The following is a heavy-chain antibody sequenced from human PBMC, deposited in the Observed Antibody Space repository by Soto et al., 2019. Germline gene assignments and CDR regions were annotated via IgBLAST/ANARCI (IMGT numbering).Heavy chain of an antibody. CDR3: AKASRAYEPTRLVFDS. CDR2: LDTSGDIT. CDR1: GLPFINSA. J-gene: IGHJ4*02. Sequence: PGGSLRPSCAASGLPFINSAMSWVRQAPGKALEWVASLDTSGDITFCASSVKGRFFISRDNSRKTLFLQMSSLRADDSAVYYCAKASRAYEPTRLVFDSWGQGTRVTVSS. V-gene: IGHV3-23*01. D-gene: IGHD2-15*01.